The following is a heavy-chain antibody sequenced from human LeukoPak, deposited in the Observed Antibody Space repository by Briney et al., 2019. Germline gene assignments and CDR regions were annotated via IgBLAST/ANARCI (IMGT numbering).Heavy chain of an antibody. J-gene: IGHJ4*02. Sequence: SVKVSCKASGGTFSSYAITWVRQAPGQGLEWMGGIIPIFGTANYAQKFQGRVTMTRDMSTSTVYMELSSLRSEDTAVYYCARGYNWKAYFGYWGQGTLVTVSS. CDR1: GGTFSSYA. CDR2: IIPIFGTA. V-gene: IGHV1-69*05. D-gene: IGHD1-1*01. CDR3: ARGYNWKAYFGY.